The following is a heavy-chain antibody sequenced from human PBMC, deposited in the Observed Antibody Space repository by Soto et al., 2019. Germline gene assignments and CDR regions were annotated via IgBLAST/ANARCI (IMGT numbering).Heavy chain of an antibody. CDR1: GFTFSSYS. CDR2: ISSSSSYI. D-gene: IGHD6-6*01. Sequence: KTGGSLRLSCAASGFTFSSYSMNWVRQAPGKGLEWVSSISSSSSYIYYADSVKGRFTISRDNAKNSLYLQMNSLRAEDTAVYYCARDLEYSSSSVWFDPWGQGTLVTVSS. CDR3: ARDLEYSSSSVWFDP. V-gene: IGHV3-21*01. J-gene: IGHJ5*02.